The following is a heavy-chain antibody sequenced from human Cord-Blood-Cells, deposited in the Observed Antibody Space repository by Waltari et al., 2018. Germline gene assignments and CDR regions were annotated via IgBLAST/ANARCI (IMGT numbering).Heavy chain of an antibody. CDR1: GGSISRYY. CDR2: IYTIGST. Sequence: QVQLQESGPGLVKPSETLSLTCTVSGGSISRYYWSWIRPPAGKGLEWTGRIYTIGSTNYNPSLKSRVTMSVDTSKNQFSLKLSSVTAADTAVYYCARDLSFNPAEGPPACSSTSCSPGGAFDIWGQGTMVTVSS. V-gene: IGHV4-4*07. CDR3: ARDLSFNPAEGPPACSSTSCSPGGAFDI. J-gene: IGHJ3*02. D-gene: IGHD2-2*01.